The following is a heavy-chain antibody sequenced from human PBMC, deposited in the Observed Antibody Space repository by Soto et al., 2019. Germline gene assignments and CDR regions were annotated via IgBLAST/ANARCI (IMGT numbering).Heavy chain of an antibody. Sequence: ASVKVSCKASGYTFTSYGISWVRQAPGQGLEWMGWISAYNGNTNYAQKLQGRVTMTTDTSTSTAYMELRSLRSDDTAVYYCAREDXIAVANYYYYGMDVWGQGTTVTAP. CDR1: GYTFTSYG. D-gene: IGHD6-19*01. CDR2: ISAYNGNT. V-gene: IGHV1-18*01. J-gene: IGHJ6*02. CDR3: AREDXIAVANYYYYGMDV.